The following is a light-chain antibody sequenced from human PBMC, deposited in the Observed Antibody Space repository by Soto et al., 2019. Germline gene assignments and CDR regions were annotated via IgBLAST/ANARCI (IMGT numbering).Light chain of an antibody. CDR1: SSNIGNNY. Sequence: QSVLTQPPSVSAAAGQKVTISCSGSSSNIGNNYVSWYQQLPGTAPQLLIYDNDKRPSGIPDRFSGSKSGRSATLGITGLQTGDEADYYCGTWDSSLSAAVFGGGTQLTVL. CDR2: DND. CDR3: GTWDSSLSAAV. J-gene: IGLJ7*01. V-gene: IGLV1-51*01.